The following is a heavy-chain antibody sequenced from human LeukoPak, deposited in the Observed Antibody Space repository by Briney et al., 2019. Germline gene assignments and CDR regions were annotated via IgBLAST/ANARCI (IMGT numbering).Heavy chain of an antibody. CDR2: VYYNGSS. D-gene: IGHD3-10*01. V-gene: IGHV4-59*01. CDR1: GGSIGFYY. J-gene: IGHJ4*02. CDR3: ARSIKRGLFDY. Sequence: SGTLSLTCTVSGGSIGFYYWNWIRQPPGKGLEWIGCVYYNGSSNYNPSLKSRVTISVDTSKIQFSLKLSSVTAADAAVYYCARSIKRGLFDYWGQGSLVTVSS.